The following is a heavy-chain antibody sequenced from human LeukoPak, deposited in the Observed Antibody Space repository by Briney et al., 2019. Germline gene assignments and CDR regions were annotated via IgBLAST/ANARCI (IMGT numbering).Heavy chain of an antibody. CDR2: MNTNSGNT. CDR3: ARVYKLCSGGSCYPPGY. V-gene: IGHV1-8*02. D-gene: IGHD2-15*01. J-gene: IGHJ4*02. Sequence: AAGKLCCNSSAYTFTSYGISWVRQAPGQGLEWMGWMNTNSGNTSYAQKFQGRVTMTRNTSISTAYMELSSLRSEDTAVYYCARVYKLCSGGSCYPPGYWGQGALVTVSS. CDR1: AYTFTSYG.